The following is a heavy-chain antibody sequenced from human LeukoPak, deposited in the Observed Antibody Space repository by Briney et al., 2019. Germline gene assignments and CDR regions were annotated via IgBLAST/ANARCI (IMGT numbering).Heavy chain of an antibody. V-gene: IGHV3-11*01. CDR1: GFTFSDYY. J-gene: IGHJ3*02. D-gene: IGHD3-22*01. CDR2: ISSSGSTI. CDR3: ARVYYYDSSGYFNAFDI. Sequence: GGSLRLSCAASGFTFSDYYMSWIRQAPGKGLEWVSYISSSGSTIYYADSVKGRSTISRDNAKNSLYLQMNSLRAEDTAVYYCARVYYYDSSGYFNAFDIWGQGTMVTVSS.